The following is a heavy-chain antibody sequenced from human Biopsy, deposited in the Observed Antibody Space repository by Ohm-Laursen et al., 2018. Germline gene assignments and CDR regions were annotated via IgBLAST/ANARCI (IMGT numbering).Heavy chain of an antibody. CDR2: ITAYNGDA. CDR3: AADSGSGSHFRFDY. D-gene: IGHD3-10*01. J-gene: IGHJ4*02. V-gene: IGHV1-18*01. Sequence: ASVKVSCKASGGTFSNYAISWVRQAPGQGLEWMGWITAYNGDANYAQNLQGRVTMTTDTSTSTAYMDLSSLRSEDTAVYYCAADSGSGSHFRFDYWGQGALVSVSS. CDR1: GGTFSNYA.